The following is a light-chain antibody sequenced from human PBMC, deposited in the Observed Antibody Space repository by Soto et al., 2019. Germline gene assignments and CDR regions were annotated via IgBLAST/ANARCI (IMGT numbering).Light chain of an antibody. CDR3: HHVHYCPLT. CDR2: GAS. CDR1: QRINNE. V-gene: IGKV3-15*01. J-gene: IGKJ2*01. Sequence: EIVRTQSPATMSLSPGERAALSCRASQRINNELAWYQQKLGQPPRLLIHGASTRATGVPARFPGSDSGSAFTLTISGLKSEDFAVYYCHHVHYCPLTLGPGTRLEL.